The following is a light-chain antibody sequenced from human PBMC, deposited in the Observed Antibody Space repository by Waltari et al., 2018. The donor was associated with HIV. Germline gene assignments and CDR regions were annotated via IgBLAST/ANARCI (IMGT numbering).Light chain of an antibody. J-gene: IGLJ2*01. V-gene: IGLV1-47*01. CDR1: TSNIGSNY. CDR3: VAWDDSLRGVL. Sequence: SVLTQPPSASGTPGQRVTISCSGSTSNIGSNYVFWYQHLPGTAPKPLIQRNDPRPSGVPDRFSASTSGTSASLAISVLRSEDEADYYCVAWDDSLRGVLFGGGTKVAVL. CDR2: RND.